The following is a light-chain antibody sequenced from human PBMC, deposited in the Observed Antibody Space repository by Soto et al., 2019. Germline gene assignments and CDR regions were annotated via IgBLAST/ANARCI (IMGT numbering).Light chain of an antibody. CDR3: QQYGTSLFT. J-gene: IGKJ4*01. V-gene: IGKV3-20*01. Sequence: PGDRATLSCRSSQSAYSSYLSWYQQKPGQAPRLLIYGASNRATGIPDRFSGSGSGTDFTLTISGLEPEDFAAYYCQQYGTSLFTFGGGTKVDIK. CDR1: QSAYSSY. CDR2: GAS.